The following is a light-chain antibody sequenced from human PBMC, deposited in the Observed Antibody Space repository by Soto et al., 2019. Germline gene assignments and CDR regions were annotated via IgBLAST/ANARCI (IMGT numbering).Light chain of an antibody. Sequence: ESVLTQSPGTLSLSPGERPTLACGASQSVSRSYLAWYQQKPGQAPRLLIYGASSRATGIPDRFSGSGSGTDFTLTISRLEPEDFAVYYCQQYDSSIFTFGPGTKVDIK. V-gene: IGKV3-20*01. CDR1: QSVSRSY. CDR3: QQYDSSIFT. J-gene: IGKJ3*01. CDR2: GAS.